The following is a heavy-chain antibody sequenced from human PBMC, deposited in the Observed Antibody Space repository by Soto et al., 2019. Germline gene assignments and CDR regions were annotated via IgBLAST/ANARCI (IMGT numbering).Heavy chain of an antibody. V-gene: IGHV3-30*04. CDR3: ARAPEDSTETLDS. J-gene: IGHJ4*02. CDR1: GFSFNNYA. Sequence: QQHLVAYGGGVVQPGRSLRLSCAASGFSFNNYALHWVRQAPGKGLEWVAVISYSGINENYADSVKSRFTISRDISKNTLYLQMNSLRTEDTAVYYCARAPEDSTETLDSWGQGTLVTVSS. CDR2: ISYSGINE.